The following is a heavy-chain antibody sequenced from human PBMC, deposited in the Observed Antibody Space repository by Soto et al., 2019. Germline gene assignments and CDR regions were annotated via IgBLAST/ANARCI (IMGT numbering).Heavy chain of an antibody. CDR1: SGCMNNYY. CDR3: ARGPYDFWSGYFATIDY. J-gene: IGHJ4*02. CDR2: IHYSVNT. D-gene: IGHD3-3*01. V-gene: IGHV4-59*08. Sequence: LDTLSLTWTVSSGCMNNYYESWIRQPPEKRLEWIGHIHYSVNTKYNPSLKSRVTISADTSKNQFFLKLTSVTAADTAVYYCARGPYDFWSGYFATIDYWGQGTLDTVSS.